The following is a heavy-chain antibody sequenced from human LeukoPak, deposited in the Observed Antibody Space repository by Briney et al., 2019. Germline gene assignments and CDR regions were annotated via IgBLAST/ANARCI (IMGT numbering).Heavy chain of an antibody. J-gene: IGHJ5*02. Sequence: GGSLRLSCAASGFTVSSNYMSWVRQAPGKGLEWVSVIYSGGSTYYADSVKGRFTISRDNSKNTLYLQMNSLKASDTAMYYCARRSDFRNWFDPWGLGTLVTVSA. V-gene: IGHV3-66*04. CDR3: ARRSDFRNWFDP. CDR1: GFTVSSNY. CDR2: IYSGGST. D-gene: IGHD2-21*02.